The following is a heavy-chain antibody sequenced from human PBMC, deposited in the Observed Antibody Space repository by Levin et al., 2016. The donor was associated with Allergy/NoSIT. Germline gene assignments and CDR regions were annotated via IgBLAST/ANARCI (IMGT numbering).Heavy chain of an antibody. D-gene: IGHD3-22*01. Sequence: WIRQPPGKGLQWIGSVSYSGNAYYNPSLRSRVVISVDKSENRFSLRLRSVTAADTAVYYCARHRGGDYYYDSDFFDQWGLGTLVTVSS. J-gene: IGHJ4*02. V-gene: IGHV4-39*01. CDR3: ARHRGGDYYYDSDFFDQ. CDR2: VSYSGNA.